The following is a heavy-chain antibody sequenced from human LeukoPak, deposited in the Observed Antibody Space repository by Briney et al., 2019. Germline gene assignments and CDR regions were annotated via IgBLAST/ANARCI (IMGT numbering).Heavy chain of an antibody. V-gene: IGHV4-39*07. CDR1: GGSISSSSYY. D-gene: IGHD4-23*01. CDR3: ARVNGRNYYFDY. CDR2: IYYSGST. J-gene: IGHJ4*02. Sequence: KSSETLSLTCTVSGGSISSSSYYWGWIRQPPGKGLEWIGSIYYSGSTYYNPSLKSRVTISIDTSKNQFSLKLRSVNAADTAVYYCARVNGRNYYFDYWGQGTLVTVSS.